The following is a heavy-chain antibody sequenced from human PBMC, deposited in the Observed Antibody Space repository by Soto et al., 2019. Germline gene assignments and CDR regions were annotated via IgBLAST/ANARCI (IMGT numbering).Heavy chain of an antibody. V-gene: IGHV3-23*01. Sequence: EVQLLESGGDLVQPGGSLRLSCAASEFTLSNFAMSWVRQAPRKGLEWVSVISGIGGNTYYADSVKGRFTISRDSSKNTLYLQMKSLRAEDTAIYYCAKGGSARFLDWPPEDWGQGTLVTVSS. CDR2: ISGIGGNT. CDR1: EFTLSNFA. D-gene: IGHD3-3*01. J-gene: IGHJ4*02. CDR3: AKGGSARFLDWPPED.